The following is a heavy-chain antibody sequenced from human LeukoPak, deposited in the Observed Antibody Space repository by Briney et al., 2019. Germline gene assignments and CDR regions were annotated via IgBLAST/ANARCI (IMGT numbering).Heavy chain of an antibody. CDR2: INHSGST. Sequence: SETLSLTCAVYGGSFSGYYWSWIRQPPGKGLEWIGEINHSGSTNYNPSLKSRVTISVDTSKNQFSLKLSSVTDADTAVYYCARGLAGSSSWYRYNWFDPWGQGTLVTVSS. CDR3: ARGLAGSSSWYRYNWFDP. J-gene: IGHJ5*02. CDR1: GGSFSGYY. V-gene: IGHV4-34*01. D-gene: IGHD6-13*01.